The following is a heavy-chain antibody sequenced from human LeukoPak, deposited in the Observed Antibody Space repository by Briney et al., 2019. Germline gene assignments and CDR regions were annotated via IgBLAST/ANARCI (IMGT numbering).Heavy chain of an antibody. J-gene: IGHJ5*02. CDR2: IKYDGSEK. CDR3: TRDQT. CDR1: GFTFSNYW. V-gene: IGHV3-7*01. Sequence: GGSLRLSCAASGFTFSNYWMSWVRQAPGKGLEWLAHIKYDGSEKNYVDSVKGRFTISRDNDKNSLYLQMNILRAEDTAVYYCTRDQTWGQGTLVTVCS.